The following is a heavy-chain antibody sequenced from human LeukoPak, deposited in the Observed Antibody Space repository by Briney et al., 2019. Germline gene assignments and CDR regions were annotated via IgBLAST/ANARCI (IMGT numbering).Heavy chain of an antibody. CDR2: IIPNSGGT. J-gene: IGHJ4*02. CDR1: GYTFTGYY. Sequence: ASVKVSCKASGYTFTGYYMHWVRQAPGQGLEWMGWIIPNSGGTNYAQKFQGRVTMTRAMSISTAYMELSRLRSDDTAVYYCARGDQIAVAGTFYGYWGQGTLVTVSS. V-gene: IGHV1-2*02. D-gene: IGHD6-19*01. CDR3: ARGDQIAVAGTFYGY.